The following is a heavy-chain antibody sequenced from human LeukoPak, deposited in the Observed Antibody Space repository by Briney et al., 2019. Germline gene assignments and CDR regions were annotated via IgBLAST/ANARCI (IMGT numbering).Heavy chain of an antibody. CDR3: AGLGYCSGGSCLYFDY. D-gene: IGHD2-15*01. Sequence: SETLSLTCTVSGGSISSSSYYWGWIRQPPGKGLEWIGSIYYSGSTYYNPSLKSRVTISVDTSKNQFSLKLSSVTAADTAVYYCAGLGYCSGGSCLYFDYWGQGTLVTVSS. J-gene: IGHJ4*02. CDR2: IYYSGST. V-gene: IGHV4-39*01. CDR1: GGSISSSSYY.